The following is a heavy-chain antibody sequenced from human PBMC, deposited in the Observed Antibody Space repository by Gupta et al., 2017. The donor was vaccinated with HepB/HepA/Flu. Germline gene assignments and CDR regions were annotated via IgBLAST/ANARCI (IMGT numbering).Heavy chain of an antibody. J-gene: IGHJ4*02. CDR1: GFTFSTYT. Sequence: EVQLLDSGGGLVQPGESLRLSCVASGFTFSTYTMTWFCPSPGKGLEWVSGISGSGEYAYYADSVKGRFTISRDNSKNTLYLQMNGLRGEDTAVYYCAKEGVVAARPKYYFDYWGQGTLVSVSS. D-gene: IGHD6-6*01. CDR3: AKEGVVAARPKYYFDY. CDR2: ISGSGEYA. V-gene: IGHV3-23*01.